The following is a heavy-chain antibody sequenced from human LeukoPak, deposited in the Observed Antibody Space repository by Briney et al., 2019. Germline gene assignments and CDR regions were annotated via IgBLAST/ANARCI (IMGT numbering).Heavy chain of an antibody. CDR2: INHSGST. CDR1: GGSFSGYY. D-gene: IGHD5-18*01. CDR3: AREGHVDSSMFFDY. V-gene: IGHV4-34*01. Sequence: SETLSLTCAVSGGSFSGYYWSWIRQPPGKGLEWIGEINHSGSTNYNPSLKSRITISVDTSKNQFSLKLNSVTAADTAVYYCAREGHVDSSMFFDYWGQGTLVTVPS. J-gene: IGHJ4*02.